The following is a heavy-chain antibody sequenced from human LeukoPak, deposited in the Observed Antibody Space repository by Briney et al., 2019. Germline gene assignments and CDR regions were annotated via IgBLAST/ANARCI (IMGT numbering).Heavy chain of an antibody. D-gene: IGHD2-2*02. V-gene: IGHV3-23*01. J-gene: IGHJ4*02. Sequence: GGSLRLSCAASGFTFTGYATSWGPQAPGKGLEWVSAISGSGGSTYYADSAKVRFPIHRANSKNTLYLQMNSLRAEDTAVYDCARVVVPAAISYWGQGTLVTVSS. CDR2: ISGSGGST. CDR3: ARVVVPAAISY. CDR1: GFTFTGYA.